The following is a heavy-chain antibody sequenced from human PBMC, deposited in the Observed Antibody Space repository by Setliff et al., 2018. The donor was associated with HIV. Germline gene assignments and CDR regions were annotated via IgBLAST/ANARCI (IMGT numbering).Heavy chain of an antibody. D-gene: IGHD2-21*02. CDR2: VYPNSGGT. V-gene: IGHV1-2*02. CDR3: SLLHQIVVVTALLPGDY. Sequence: ASVKVSCKASGYTFTSYYMHWVRQAPGQGLEWMGWVYPNSGGTKYAQKFQGRLTMTRDTSMNTAYMELSRLRSDDTAVDYCSLLHQIVVVTALLPGDYWVQGTPGTVSS. CDR1: GYTFTSYY. J-gene: IGHJ4*02.